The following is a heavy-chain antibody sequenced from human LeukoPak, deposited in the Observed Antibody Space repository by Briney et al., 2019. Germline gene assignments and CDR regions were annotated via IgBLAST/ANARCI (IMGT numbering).Heavy chain of an antibody. CDR2: IYHSGST. Sequence: PSETLSLTCTVSGYSISSGYYWGWIRQPPGKGLEWIGSIYHSGSTYYNPSLKSRVTISVDTSKNQFSLKLSSVTAADTAVYYCARAPRWELLRYYFDYWGQGTLVTVSS. CDR3: ARAPRWELLRYYFDY. D-gene: IGHD1-26*01. V-gene: IGHV4-38-2*02. J-gene: IGHJ4*02. CDR1: GYSISSGYY.